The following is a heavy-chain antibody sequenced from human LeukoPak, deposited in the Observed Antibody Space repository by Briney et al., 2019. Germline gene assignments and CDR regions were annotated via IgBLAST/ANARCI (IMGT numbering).Heavy chain of an antibody. J-gene: IGHJ4*02. CDR3: ARLPLRDFWGGYYPLDY. Sequence: ASVKVSCKASGYTFTGYYMHWVRQAPGQGLERMGWINPNSGGTNYAQKFQGRVTMTRDTSISTAYMELSRLRSDDTAVYYCARLPLRDFWGGYYPLDYWGQGTLVTVSS. V-gene: IGHV1-2*02. CDR1: GYTFTGYY. D-gene: IGHD3-3*01. CDR2: INPNSGGT.